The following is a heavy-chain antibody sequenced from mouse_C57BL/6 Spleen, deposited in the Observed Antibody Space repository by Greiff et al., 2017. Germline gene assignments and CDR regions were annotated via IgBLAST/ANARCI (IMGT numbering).Heavy chain of an antibody. CDR1: GYTFTDYE. CDR3: TRNAMDY. V-gene: IGHV1-15*01. CDR2: IDPETGGT. J-gene: IGHJ4*01. Sequence: VQLQESGAELVRPGASVTLSCKASGYTFTDYEMHWVKQTPVHGLEWIGAIDPETGGTAYNQKFKGKAILTADKSSSTAYMALRSLTSEDSAVYYCTRNAMDYWGQGTSVTVSS.